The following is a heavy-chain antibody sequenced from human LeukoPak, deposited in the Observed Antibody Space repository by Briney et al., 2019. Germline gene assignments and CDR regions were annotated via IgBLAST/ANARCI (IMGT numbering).Heavy chain of an antibody. J-gene: IGHJ6*03. CDR1: GGSIGSYY. CDR3: ARDINSGVYYYGSGSYPDNYYYYMDV. V-gene: IGHV4-59*01. CDR2: IYDSGST. D-gene: IGHD3-10*01. Sequence: SETLSLTCTVSGGSIGSYYWSWIRQPPGKGLEWIGYIYDSGSTNYNPSLKSRVTISVDTSKNQFSLKLSSVTAADTAVYYCARDINSGVYYYGSGSYPDNYYYYMDVWGKGTTVTISS.